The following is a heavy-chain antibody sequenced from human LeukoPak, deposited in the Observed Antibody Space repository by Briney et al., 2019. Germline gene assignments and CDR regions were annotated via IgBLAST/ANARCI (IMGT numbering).Heavy chain of an antibody. Sequence: GGSLRLSCAASGFTFSSYGMHWVRQAPGKGLEWVAVIWYDGSNKYYADSVKGRFTISRDNSKNTLYLQMNSLRAEDTAVYYCAKEYCSSTSCYSAYGMDVWGQGTTVTVSS. CDR1: GFTFSSYG. J-gene: IGHJ6*02. CDR2: IWYDGSNK. CDR3: AKEYCSSTSCYSAYGMDV. V-gene: IGHV3-30*02. D-gene: IGHD2-2*01.